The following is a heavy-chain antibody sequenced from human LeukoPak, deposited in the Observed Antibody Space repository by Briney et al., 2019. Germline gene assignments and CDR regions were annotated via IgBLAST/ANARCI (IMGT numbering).Heavy chain of an antibody. V-gene: IGHV3-30*18. D-gene: IGHD3-22*01. CDR3: AKGLPISGYWTRLSGMDV. Sequence: TGGSLRLSCAASGFTFSSYGMHWVRQAPGKGLEWVAVISYDGSNKYYADSVKGRFTISRDNSKNTLYLQMNSLRAEDTAVYYCAKGLPISGYWTRLSGMDVWGQGTTVTVSS. J-gene: IGHJ6*02. CDR1: GFTFSSYG. CDR2: ISYDGSNK.